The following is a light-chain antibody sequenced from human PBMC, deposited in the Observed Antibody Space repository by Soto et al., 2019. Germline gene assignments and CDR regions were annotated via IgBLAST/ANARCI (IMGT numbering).Light chain of an antibody. CDR1: QSVSSSY. V-gene: IGKV3-20*01. J-gene: IGKJ2*01. Sequence: EIVLTQSPGTLSLSPGERANLSCRASQSVSSSYLAWYQQKPGQAPRLLIYGPSTRATGIPDRFSGSGSGTDFTLTISRLEPEDFAVYYCQQYGSSPLYTFGQGTNLEIK. CDR2: GPS. CDR3: QQYGSSPLYT.